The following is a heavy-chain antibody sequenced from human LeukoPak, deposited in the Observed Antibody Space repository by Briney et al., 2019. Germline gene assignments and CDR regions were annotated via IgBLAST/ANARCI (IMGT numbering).Heavy chain of an antibody. V-gene: IGHV3-30*02. CDR3: AKSLNYYYDSSGSSKGGFDI. CDR2: IRYDGNNK. D-gene: IGHD3-22*01. CDR1: GFTFSSYG. J-gene: IGHJ3*02. Sequence: PGGSLRLSCAASGFTFSSYGMHWARQAPGKGLEWVAFIRYDGNNKYYADSVKGRFTISRDNSKNTLYLQMNSLRAEDTAVYYCAKSLNYYYDSSGSSKGGFDIWGQGPMVTVSS.